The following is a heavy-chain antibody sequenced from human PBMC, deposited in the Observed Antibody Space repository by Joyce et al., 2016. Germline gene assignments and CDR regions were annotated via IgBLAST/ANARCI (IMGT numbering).Heavy chain of an antibody. D-gene: IGHD3-16*01. V-gene: IGHV5-51*01. CDR3: ARSAVRGTLSPFFDY. Sequence: EVQLVQSGGEVKKPGESLTISCKGVGFSFTSYWLGWVRQMPGKGLELMGINNPEESDNGYSPWFQGQVNSAVDRSIKTAHLRWGSLRDSDTAIYYCARSAVRGTLSPFFDYWGQGSLVTVSS. CDR1: GFSFTSYW. CDR2: NNPEESDN. J-gene: IGHJ4*02.